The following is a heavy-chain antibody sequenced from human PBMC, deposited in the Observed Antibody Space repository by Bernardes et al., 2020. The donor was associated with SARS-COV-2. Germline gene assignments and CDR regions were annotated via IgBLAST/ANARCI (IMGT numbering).Heavy chain of an antibody. V-gene: IGHV3-33*01. CDR3: ARDGTWYDILTGYFTEQTHTSYYYYGMDV. CDR2: IWYDGSNK. Sequence: GGSLRLSCAASGFTFSSYGMHWVRQAPGKGLEWVAVIWYDGSNKYYADSVKGRFTISRDNSKNTLYLQMNSLRAEDTAVYYCARDGTWYDILTGYFTEQTHTSYYYYGMDVWGQGTTVTVSS. D-gene: IGHD3-9*01. J-gene: IGHJ6*02. CDR1: GFTFSSYG.